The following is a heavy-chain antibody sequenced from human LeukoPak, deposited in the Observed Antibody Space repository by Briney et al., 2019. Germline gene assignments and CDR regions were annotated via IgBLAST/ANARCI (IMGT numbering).Heavy chain of an antibody. Sequence: GASVKVSCKASGYTFTSYGISWVRQAPGQGPEWMGGIIPISTTANYAQKFQGRVTITSDEFTRTAYMEVYSLKCEDTAVYYCTIGPFCGVDCYAVDYWGQGTLVTVSS. D-gene: IGHD2-21*02. CDR1: GYTFTSYG. V-gene: IGHV1-69*13. CDR3: TIGPFCGVDCYAVDY. J-gene: IGHJ4*02. CDR2: IIPISTTA.